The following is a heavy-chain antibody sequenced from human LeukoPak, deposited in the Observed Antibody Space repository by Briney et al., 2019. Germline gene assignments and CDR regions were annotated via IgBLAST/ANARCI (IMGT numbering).Heavy chain of an antibody. CDR1: GGSFSGYY. CDR2: INHSGST. J-gene: IGHJ5*02. D-gene: IGHD3-3*01. V-gene: IGHV4-34*01. CDR3: ARQNYYDFWSGDNWFDP. Sequence: PSETLSLTCAVYGGSFSGYYWSWIRQPPGKGLEWIGEINHSGSTNYNPSLNSRVTISVDTSKNQFSLKLSSVTAADTAVYYCARQNYYDFWSGDNWFDPWGQGTLVTVSS.